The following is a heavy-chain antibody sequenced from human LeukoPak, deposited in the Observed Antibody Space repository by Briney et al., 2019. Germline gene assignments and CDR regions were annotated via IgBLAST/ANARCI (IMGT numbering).Heavy chain of an antibody. CDR2: ISGSGGTT. CDR1: EFSFRSYA. V-gene: IGHV3-23*01. CDR3: ATAAGADFFDY. Sequence: GGSLRLSCAASEFSFRSYAMSWVRQAPGMGLEWVSAISGSGGTTDYADSMKGRFTISRDNSKNTLYLQMNSLRAEDTAVYYCATAAGADFFDYWGQGTLVTVSS. D-gene: IGHD3-3*01. J-gene: IGHJ4*02.